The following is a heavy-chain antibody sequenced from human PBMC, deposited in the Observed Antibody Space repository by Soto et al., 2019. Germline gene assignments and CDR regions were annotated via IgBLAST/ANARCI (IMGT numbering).Heavy chain of an antibody. J-gene: IGHJ4*02. CDR2: VSGSGAST. CDR1: GFTFRSYA. Sequence: PGGSLRLSCAASGFTFRSYAMSWVRQTPGKGLEWVSAVSGSGASTYYADSVKGRFTISRDNSKNTLYLQMDSLGAEDTAVYYCANAWNYCGNDCYTYYFNYWGQGALVTVSS. CDR3: ANAWNYCGNDCYTYYFNY. D-gene: IGHD2-21*02. V-gene: IGHV3-23*01.